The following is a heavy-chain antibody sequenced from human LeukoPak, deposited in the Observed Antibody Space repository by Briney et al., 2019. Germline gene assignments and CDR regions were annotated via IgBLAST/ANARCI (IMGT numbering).Heavy chain of an antibody. CDR1: GYTFTSYG. V-gene: IGHV1-18*04. CDR2: ISSYNADT. J-gene: IGHJ4*02. Sequence: ASVKVSCKASGYTFTSYGISWVRQAPGQGLEWMGWISSYNADTNYAQKFQGRVTMTTDTSTSTAYMELRSLGSDDTAVYYCARGDTDYGTYYFDYWGQGTLVTVSS. D-gene: IGHD4-17*01. CDR3: ARGDTDYGTYYFDY.